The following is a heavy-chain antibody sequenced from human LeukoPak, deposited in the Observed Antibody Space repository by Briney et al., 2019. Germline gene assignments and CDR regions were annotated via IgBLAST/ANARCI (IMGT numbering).Heavy chain of an antibody. V-gene: IGHV4-59*01. D-gene: IGHD1-26*01. CDR2: IYYRGST. J-gene: IGHJ5*02. CDR1: GGSISNYY. Sequence: SETLSLTCTVSGGSISNYYWSWIRQFPGKGLEWIGYIYYRGSTNYNPSLKSRVTISLDTSTNQFSLKLSSVTAADTAVYYCARTSGSVLNWFDPWGQGTLVTVSS. CDR3: ARTSGSVLNWFDP.